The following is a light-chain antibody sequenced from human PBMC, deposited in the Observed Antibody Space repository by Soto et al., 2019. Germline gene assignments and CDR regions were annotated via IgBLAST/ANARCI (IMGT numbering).Light chain of an antibody. Sequence: EIVLTQSPDTLSLSPAKRSTLSCRASESVSSRLAWYQRKPGQAPRLLTYDTSTRATGIPARFSGSGSGTEFTLTISSLQSEDFAIYYCQQYNNWPWTLGQGTKVDIK. CDR2: DTS. V-gene: IGKV3-15*01. J-gene: IGKJ1*01. CDR3: QQYNNWPWT. CDR1: ESVSSR.